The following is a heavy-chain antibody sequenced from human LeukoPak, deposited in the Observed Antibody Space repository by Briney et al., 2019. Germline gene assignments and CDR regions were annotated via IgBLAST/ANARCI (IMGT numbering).Heavy chain of an antibody. CDR3: ARYITRHYYDSSGYYHYFDY. V-gene: IGHV3-53*01. CDR2: IYSGGST. CDR1: GFTVSSNY. Sequence: GGSLRLSCAASGFTVSSNYMSWVRQAPGKGLEWVSVIYSGGSTYYADSVKGRFTISRDNSKNTLYLQMYSLRAEDTAVYYCARYITRHYYDSSGYYHYFDYWGQGTLVTVSS. J-gene: IGHJ4*02. D-gene: IGHD3-22*01.